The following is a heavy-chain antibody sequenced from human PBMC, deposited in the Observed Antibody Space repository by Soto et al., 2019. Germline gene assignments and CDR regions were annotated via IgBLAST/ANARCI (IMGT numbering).Heavy chain of an antibody. V-gene: IGHV1-18*01. CDR2: ISTYNGNT. J-gene: IGHJ3*02. D-gene: IGHD2-2*01. Sequence: ASVKVSCKASGYTFTNYGSSWVRQAPGQGLEWMGWISTYNGNTNYAQKLQGRVTMTTDTSTSTAYMELRSLRSDDTAVYYCARDLKPLAYCISTTCYDAFDIWGQGTMVTVSS. CDR3: ARDLKPLAYCISTTCYDAFDI. CDR1: GYTFTNYG.